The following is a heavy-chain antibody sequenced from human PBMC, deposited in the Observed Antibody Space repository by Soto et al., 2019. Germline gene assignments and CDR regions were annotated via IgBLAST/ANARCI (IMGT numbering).Heavy chain of an antibody. CDR1: GGTFSSYA. CDR3: ARWGRVGTRDYYGMDV. D-gene: IGHD1-26*01. V-gene: IGHV1-69*01. Sequence: QVQLVQSGAEVKKPGSSVKVSCKASGGTFSSYAISWVRQAPGQGLEWMGGIIPIFGTANYVQKFQGRVTITADESTRTAYMELGSLRSEDTGVYYCARWGRVGTRDYYGMDVWGQGTTVTVSS. J-gene: IGHJ6*02. CDR2: IIPIFGTA.